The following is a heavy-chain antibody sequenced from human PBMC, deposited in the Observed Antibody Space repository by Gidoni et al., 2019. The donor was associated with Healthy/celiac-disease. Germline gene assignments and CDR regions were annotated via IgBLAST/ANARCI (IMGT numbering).Heavy chain of an antibody. D-gene: IGHD3-3*01. CDR2: IYHSGST. Sequence: QLQLQESGSGLVKPSQTLSLTCAVSGGSISSGGYSWRWIRQPPGKGLEWIGYIYHSGSTYYNPSLKSRVTISVDRSKNQFSLKLSSVTAADTAVYYCARAGVGYDFWSGYYRGWFDPWGQGTLVTVSS. V-gene: IGHV4-30-2*01. CDR3: ARAGVGYDFWSGYYRGWFDP. J-gene: IGHJ5*02. CDR1: GGSISSGGYS.